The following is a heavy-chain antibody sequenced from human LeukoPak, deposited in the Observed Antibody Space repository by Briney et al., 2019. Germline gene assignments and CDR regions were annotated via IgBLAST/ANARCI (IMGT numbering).Heavy chain of an antibody. D-gene: IGHD3-3*01. CDR3: ARDQYYDFWSGTNAFDY. CDR1: GFTFSSYE. J-gene: IGHJ4*02. Sequence: GGSLRLSCAASGFTFSSYEMNWFRQAPGKGLEWVSYISSSGSTIYYADSVKGRFTISRDNAKNSLYLQMNSLRAEDTAVYYCARDQYYDFWSGTNAFDYWGQGTLVTVSS. CDR2: ISSSGSTI. V-gene: IGHV3-48*03.